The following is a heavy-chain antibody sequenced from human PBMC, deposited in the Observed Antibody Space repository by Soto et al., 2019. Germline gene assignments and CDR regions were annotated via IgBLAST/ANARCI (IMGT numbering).Heavy chain of an antibody. V-gene: IGHV4-34*01. CDR2: INHSGST. D-gene: IGHD6-25*01. J-gene: IGHJ6*02. CDR3: ARDQAARPSLYYYGMDV. CDR1: GGSFSGYY. Sequence: SETLSLTCAVYGGSFSGYYWSWIRQPPGKGLEWIGEINHSGSTNYNPSLKSRVTISVDTSKNQFSLKLSSVTAADTAVYYCARDQAARPSLYYYGMDVWGQGTTVTVSS.